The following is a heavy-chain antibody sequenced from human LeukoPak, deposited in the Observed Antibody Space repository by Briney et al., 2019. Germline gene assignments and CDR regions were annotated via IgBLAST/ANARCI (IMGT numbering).Heavy chain of an antibody. CDR2: IIPVFGTA. CDR1: GLTFSNYG. Sequence: SVKVSCKASGLTFSNYGITWVRQAPGQGLEWMGGIIPVFGTANYVQKFQGRVTITADKSTSTAYMELSSLRSEDTAVYYCAAEPRYGSGSYYSDGLDYWGQGTLVTVSS. V-gene: IGHV1-69*06. J-gene: IGHJ4*02. D-gene: IGHD3-10*01. CDR3: AAEPRYGSGSYYSDGLDY.